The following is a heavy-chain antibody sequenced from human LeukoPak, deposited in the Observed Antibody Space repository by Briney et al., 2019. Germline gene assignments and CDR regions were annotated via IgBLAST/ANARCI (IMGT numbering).Heavy chain of an antibody. Sequence: SETLSLTCTVSGGSISCYYWSWIRQPPGKGLEWIGYIYYSGSTNYNPSLKSRVTISVDTSKNQFSLKLSSVTAADTAVYYCARESMVRGLNRYYFDYWGQGTLVTVSS. V-gene: IGHV4-59*01. J-gene: IGHJ4*02. CDR1: GGSISCYY. CDR2: IYYSGST. CDR3: ARESMVRGLNRYYFDY. D-gene: IGHD3-10*01.